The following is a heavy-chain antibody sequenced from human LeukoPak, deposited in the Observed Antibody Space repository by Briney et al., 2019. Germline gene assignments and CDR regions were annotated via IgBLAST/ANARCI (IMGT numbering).Heavy chain of an antibody. V-gene: IGHV4-59*01. CDR2: IYYSGST. D-gene: IGHD6-19*01. CDR1: GGSSSSYY. J-gene: IGHJ4*02. CDR3: ARSSSGWYGYYFDY. Sequence: SETLSLTCTVSGGSSSSYYWSWIRQPPGKGLEWIGYIYYSGSTNYNPSLKCRVTISVDTSKNQFSLKLSSVTAADTAVYYCARSSSGWYGYYFDYWGQGTLVTVSS.